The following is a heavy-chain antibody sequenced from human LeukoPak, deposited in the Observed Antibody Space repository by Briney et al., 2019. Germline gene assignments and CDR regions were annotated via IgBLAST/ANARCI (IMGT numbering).Heavy chain of an antibody. CDR2: IYTSGST. D-gene: IGHD1-26*01. CDR3: ARGGLLRDIDY. CDR1: GGSISSGSYY. V-gene: IGHV4-61*02. Sequence: SETLSLTCTVPGGSISSGSYYWSWIRQPAGKGLEWIGRIYTSGSTNYNPSLKSRVTISVDTSKNQFSLKLSSVTAADTAVYYCARGGLLRDIDYWGQGTLVTVSS. J-gene: IGHJ4*02.